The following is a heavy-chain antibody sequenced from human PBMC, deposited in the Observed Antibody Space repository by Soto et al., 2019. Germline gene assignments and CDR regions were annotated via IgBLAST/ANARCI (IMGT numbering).Heavy chain of an antibody. D-gene: IGHD3-10*01. CDR2: IYWDDDQ. Sequence: QITLKESGPTLVKPTQTLTLTCTFSVFSFSVNGVAVGWIRQPPGQALEWLALIYWDDDQRYNPSLKDRLTITKDTSRNQVVLTMTNMDPVDTATYYCAHKRDVSRGFKYWGQGTLVTVSS. CDR1: VFSFSVNGVA. V-gene: IGHV2-5*02. CDR3: AHKRDVSRGFKY. J-gene: IGHJ4*02.